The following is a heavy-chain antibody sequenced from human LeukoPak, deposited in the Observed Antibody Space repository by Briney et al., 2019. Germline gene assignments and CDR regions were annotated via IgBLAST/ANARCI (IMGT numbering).Heavy chain of an antibody. Sequence: ASVKVSFKASGYTVNGFYLHWVRQAPGQGLEWMGWINPNSGGTNYAQKFQGRVTMTKDTSISTAYMELSRLRSDDTAVYYCARWMATVTTPDYWGQGTLVTVSS. D-gene: IGHD4-11*01. J-gene: IGHJ4*02. CDR2: INPNSGGT. V-gene: IGHV1-2*02. CDR1: GYTVNGFY. CDR3: ARWMATVTTPDY.